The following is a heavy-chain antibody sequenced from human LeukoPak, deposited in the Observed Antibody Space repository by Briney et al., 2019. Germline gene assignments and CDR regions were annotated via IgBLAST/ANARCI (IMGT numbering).Heavy chain of an antibody. CDR3: AREDNSGYLGY. CDR2: IYYSGST. CDR1: GGSASSNIYY. Sequence: SETLSLTCTVSGGSASSNIYYWDWIRQPPGKGLEWIGYIYYSGSTNYNPSLKSRVTISVDTSKNQFSLKLTSLTAADTAVYYCAREDNSGYLGYGAQGTLVTVSS. D-gene: IGHD3-22*01. J-gene: IGHJ4*02. V-gene: IGHV4-61*01.